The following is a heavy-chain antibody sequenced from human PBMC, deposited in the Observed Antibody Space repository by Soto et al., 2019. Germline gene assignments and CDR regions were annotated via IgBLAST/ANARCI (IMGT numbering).Heavy chain of an antibody. Sequence: QVQLVQSGAEVKEPGSSVKVSCKASGGGNLRDYRTTWVRRAPGQGLEWMGGIIPTLGSANYAQNFQGRVPITEDESTNTAYRELRSLRSDDTAVYYCPRGGDGYNSGSVYWGQGTPVTVSS. CDR3: PRGGDGYNSGSVY. J-gene: IGHJ4*02. CDR1: GGGNLRDYR. D-gene: IGHD2-21*01. CDR2: IIPTLGSA. V-gene: IGHV1-69*01.